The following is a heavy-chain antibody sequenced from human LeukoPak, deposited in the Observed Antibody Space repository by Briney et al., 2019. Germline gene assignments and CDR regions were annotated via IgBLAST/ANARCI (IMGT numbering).Heavy chain of an antibody. CDR1: GFTFSSYG. CDR3: ARDRSYDFWSGYSTPDY. V-gene: IGHV3-33*01. J-gene: IGHJ4*02. Sequence: GGSLRLSCAASGFTFSSYGMHWVRQAPGKGLEWVAVIGYDGSNKYYADSVKGRFTISRDNSKNTLDLQMNSLRAEDTAVYYCARDRSYDFWSGYSTPDYWGQGTLVTVSS. D-gene: IGHD3-3*01. CDR2: IGYDGSNK.